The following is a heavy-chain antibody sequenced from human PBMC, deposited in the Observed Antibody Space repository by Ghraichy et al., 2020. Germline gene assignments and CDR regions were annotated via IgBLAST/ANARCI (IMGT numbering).Heavy chain of an antibody. D-gene: IGHD5-18*01. V-gene: IGHV4-34*01. J-gene: IGHJ6*02. CDR1: GGSFSGYY. CDR2: INHSGST. CDR3: ARGPRWRGYSYGSPYYYYGMDV. Sequence: SETLSLTCAVYGGSFSGYYWSWIRQPPGKGLEWIGEINHSGSTNYNPSLKSRVTISVDTSKNQFSLKLSSVTAADTAVYYCARGPRWRGYSYGSPYYYYGMDVWGQGTTVTVSS.